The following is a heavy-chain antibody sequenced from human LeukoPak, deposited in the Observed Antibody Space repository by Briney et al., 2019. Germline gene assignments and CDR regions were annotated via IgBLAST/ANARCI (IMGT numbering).Heavy chain of an antibody. CDR1: GFTFSSYA. D-gene: IGHD2-15*01. J-gene: IGHJ1*01. V-gene: IGHV3-23*01. CDR2: ISGSGGST. CDR3: ARLPALSSEYFQH. Sequence: PGGSLRLSCAASGFTFSSYAMSWVRQAPGKGLEWVSAISGSGGSTYYADSVKGRFTISRDNAKNSLYLQMNSLRAEDTAVYYCARLPALSSEYFQHWGQGTLVTVSS.